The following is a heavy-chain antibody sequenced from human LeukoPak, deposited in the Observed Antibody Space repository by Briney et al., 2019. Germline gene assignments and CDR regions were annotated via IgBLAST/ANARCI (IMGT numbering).Heavy chain of an antibody. D-gene: IGHD3-10*01. Sequence: SETLSLTCAVSVGSISRGGYSWSWIRQPPGKGLEWIGYIFHSGSTYYNPPLKSRAPISVERPKNHFSLKLSSLTAADPAVFNCAREQTSGKIYFDYWGQGTLVTVSS. V-gene: IGHV4-30-2*01. CDR2: IFHSGST. J-gene: IGHJ4*02. CDR1: VGSISRGGYS. CDR3: AREQTSGKIYFDY.